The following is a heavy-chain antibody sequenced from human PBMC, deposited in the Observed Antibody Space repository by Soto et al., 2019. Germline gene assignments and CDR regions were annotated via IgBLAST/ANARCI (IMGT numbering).Heavy chain of an antibody. CDR1: GGTFSSYA. D-gene: IGHD2-2*01. Sequence: ASVKVSCKASGGTFSSYAISWVRQAPGQGLEWMGGIIPIFGTPNYAQNFQGGVTITADESTSTAYMELSSLRSEDTAVYYCARGGRYCSGTSCSYGMDVWGQGTTVTVSS. J-gene: IGHJ6*02. CDR2: IIPIFGTP. CDR3: ARGGRYCSGTSCSYGMDV. V-gene: IGHV1-69*13.